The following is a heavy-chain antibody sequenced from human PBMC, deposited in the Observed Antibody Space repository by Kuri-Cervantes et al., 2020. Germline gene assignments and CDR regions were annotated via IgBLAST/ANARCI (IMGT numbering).Heavy chain of an antibody. J-gene: IGHJ4*02. Sequence: ASVKVSCKASGYTFTSYAMHWVRQAPGQRLEWMGWINAGNGNTKYSQKFQGRVTMTRDKSTSTVYMELSSLRSDDTAVYHCARLSYYCFDHWGQGTLVTVSS. D-gene: IGHD2-21*01. CDR3: ARLSYYCFDH. CDR2: INAGNGNT. CDR1: GYTFTSYA. V-gene: IGHV1-3*01.